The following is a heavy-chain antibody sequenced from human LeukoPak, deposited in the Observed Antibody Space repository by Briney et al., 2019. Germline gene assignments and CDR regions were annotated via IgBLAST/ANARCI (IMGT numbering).Heavy chain of an antibody. CDR1: GFTFSSYA. J-gene: IGHJ4*02. CDR3: AKAWMDYSNPIDY. D-gene: IGHD4-4*01. V-gene: IGHV3-30-3*01. Sequence: GGSLRPSCAASGFTFSSYAMPWVRQAPGKGLEWVAVMSYDGSNKYYADSVKGRFTISRDNSKNTLYLQMNSLRAEDTAVYYCAKAWMDYSNPIDYWGQGTLVTVSS. CDR2: MSYDGSNK.